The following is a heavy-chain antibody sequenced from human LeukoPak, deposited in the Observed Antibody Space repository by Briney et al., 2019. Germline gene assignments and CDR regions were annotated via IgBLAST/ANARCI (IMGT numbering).Heavy chain of an antibody. CDR1: GFTFSNYA. CDR2: ISGSGSGA. V-gene: IGHV3-23*01. D-gene: IGHD3-10*01. J-gene: IGHJ6*02. CDR3: AKEMAGFGELLALGLDV. Sequence: GGSLRLSCAASGFTFSNYAMSWVRHGPGEGLEWVSAISGSGSGAYYADSVKGRFTISRDNPDKTMYLEMNSLRAEDTAVYYCAKEMAGFGELLALGLDVWGQGTTVIVSS.